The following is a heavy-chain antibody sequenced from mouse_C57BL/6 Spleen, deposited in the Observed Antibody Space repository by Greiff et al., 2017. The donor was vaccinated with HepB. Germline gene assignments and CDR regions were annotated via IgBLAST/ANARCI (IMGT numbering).Heavy chain of an antibody. D-gene: IGHD1-1*01. CDR1: GYSITSGYY. J-gene: IGHJ3*01. V-gene: IGHV3-6*01. Sequence: EVKLEESGPGLVKPSQSLSLTCSVTGYSITSGYYWNWIRQFPGNKLEWMGYISYDGSNNYNPSLKNRISITRDTSKNQFFLKLNSVTTEDTATYYWALDYYGSSGAWFAYWGQGTLVTVSA. CDR2: ISYDGSN. CDR3: ALDYYGSSGAWFAY.